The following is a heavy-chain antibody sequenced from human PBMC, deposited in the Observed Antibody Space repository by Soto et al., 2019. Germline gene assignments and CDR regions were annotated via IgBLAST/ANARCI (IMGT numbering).Heavy chain of an antibody. CDR2: IYWDDVK. V-gene: IGHV2-5*02. CDR1: GFSLSTGGVG. Sequence: QITLKESGPTLVKPTQTLTLTCTLSGFSLSTGGVGVGWIRQSPGKALEWLAVIYWDDVKHYSLSLERRLTIAKDTSESEVVLTMTNMDPVDKATYYCARKGSGGYALDYWGQGILVTVSS. D-gene: IGHD5-12*01. J-gene: IGHJ4*02. CDR3: ARKGSGGYALDY.